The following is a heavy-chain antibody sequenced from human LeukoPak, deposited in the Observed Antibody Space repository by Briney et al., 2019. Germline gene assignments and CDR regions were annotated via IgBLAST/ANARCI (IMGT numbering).Heavy chain of an antibody. CDR3: AKIPYYGSGSYYNVYYYYMDV. Sequence: GGSLRLSCAASGFTFSSYAMSWVRQAPGKGLEWVSAISGSGGSTYYADSVKGRFTISRDNSKNTLYLQMNNLRAEDTAVYYCAKIPYYGSGSYYNVYYYYMDVWGKGTTVTVSS. CDR1: GFTFSSYA. D-gene: IGHD3-10*01. CDR2: ISGSGGST. V-gene: IGHV3-23*01. J-gene: IGHJ6*03.